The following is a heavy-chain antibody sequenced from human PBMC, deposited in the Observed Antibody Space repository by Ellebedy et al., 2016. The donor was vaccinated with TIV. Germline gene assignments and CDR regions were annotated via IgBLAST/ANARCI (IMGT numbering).Heavy chain of an antibody. V-gene: IGHV3-66*01. CDR3: ASGSGSHDY. J-gene: IGHJ4*02. CDR2: IYSGGST. Sequence: GESLKISXAASGFTVSSNYMSWVRQAPGKGLEWVSVIYSGGSTYYADSVKGRFTISRDNSKNTLYLQMNSLRAEDTAVYYCASGSGSHDYWGQGTLVTVSS. D-gene: IGHD3-10*01. CDR1: GFTVSSNY.